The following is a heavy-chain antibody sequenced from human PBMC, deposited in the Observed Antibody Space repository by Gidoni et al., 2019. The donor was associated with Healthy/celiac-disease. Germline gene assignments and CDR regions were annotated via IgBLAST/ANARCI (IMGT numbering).Heavy chain of an antibody. V-gene: IGHV4-34*01. CDR1: GGSFSGYY. CDR2: INHSGST. J-gene: IGHJ4*02. D-gene: IGHD6-6*01. CDR3: ARRRRIAARIPSPFDY. Sequence: QVQLQPWGAGLLKPSETLSLNCAVYGGSFSGYYWSWIRQPPGKGLEWIGEINHSGSTNYNPSLKSRVTISVDTSKNQFSLKLSSVTAADTAVYYCARRRRIAARIPSPFDYWGQGTLVTVSS.